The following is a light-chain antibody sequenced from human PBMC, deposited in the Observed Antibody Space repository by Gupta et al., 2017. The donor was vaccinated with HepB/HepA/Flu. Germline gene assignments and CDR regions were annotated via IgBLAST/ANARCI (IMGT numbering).Light chain of an antibody. J-gene: IGKJ1*01. Sequence: EVVLTQSPVTLSVSPGERATLSCRASQGVNNYLAWYQQRPGRAPRLLIYDASNRATGIPARFSGSGSGTDFTLTISSLEPEDFAVYYCQQRINWPRTFGQGTKVEIK. CDR1: QGVNNY. CDR3: QQRINWPRT. CDR2: DAS. V-gene: IGKV3-11*01.